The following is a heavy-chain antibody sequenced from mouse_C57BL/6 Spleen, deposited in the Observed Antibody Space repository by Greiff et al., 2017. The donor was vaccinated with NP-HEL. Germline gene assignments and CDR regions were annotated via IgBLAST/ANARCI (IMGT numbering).Heavy chain of an antibody. D-gene: IGHD2-4*01. J-gene: IGHJ1*03. CDR1: GFTFSDYG. CDR2: ISSGSSTI. Sequence: EVKLMESGGGLVKPGGSLKLSCAASGFTFSDYGMHWVRQAPEKGLEWVAYISSGSSTIYYADTVKGRFTISRDNAKNTLFLQMTSLRSEDTAMYYCARGRLRRDFDVWGTGTTVTVSS. V-gene: IGHV5-17*01. CDR3: ARGRLRRDFDV.